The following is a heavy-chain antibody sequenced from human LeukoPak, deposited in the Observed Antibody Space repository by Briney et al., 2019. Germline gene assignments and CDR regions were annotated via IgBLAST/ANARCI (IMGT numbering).Heavy chain of an antibody. CDR1: GGSISSYY. CDR3: AAAARGGSFDY. Sequence: SETLSLTCTVSGGSISSYYWSWIRQPPGKGLEWIGYIYYSGSTNYNPSLKSRVTISVDTSKNQFSLKLSSVTAADTAVCYCAAAARGGSFDYWGQGTLVTVSS. J-gene: IGHJ4*02. D-gene: IGHD2-15*01. V-gene: IGHV4-59*01. CDR2: IYYSGST.